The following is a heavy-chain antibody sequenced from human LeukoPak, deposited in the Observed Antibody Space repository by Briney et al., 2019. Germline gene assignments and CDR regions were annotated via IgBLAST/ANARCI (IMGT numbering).Heavy chain of an antibody. Sequence: SQTLSLTCTVSGFTISSSGYYWSWIRQHPGKGLEWIVYIYCSGSTYDNPSIKNRVTISVDTSKNQFSLKLSSVTAADTAVYYCARRVPAATFDYWGQGTLVSVSS. CDR3: ARRVPAATFDY. D-gene: IGHD2-2*01. V-gene: IGHV4-31*03. CDR2: IYCSGST. J-gene: IGHJ4*02. CDR1: GFTISSSGYY.